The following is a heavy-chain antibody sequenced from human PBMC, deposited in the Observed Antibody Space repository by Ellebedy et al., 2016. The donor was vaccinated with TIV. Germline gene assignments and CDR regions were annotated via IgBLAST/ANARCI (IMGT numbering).Heavy chain of an antibody. CDR2: VRQDGSEI. D-gene: IGHD1-26*01. J-gene: IGHJ4*02. CDR3: AREGSGNFYYFQY. V-gene: IGHV3-7*03. Sequence: GGSLRLSXAASGFTFSTFWMSWVRQAPGKGLEWVANVRQDGSEIHYVDSVKGRFTISRDNAKNSLYLQMNSLRAEDTAVYYCAREGSGNFYYFQYWGQGTLVTVSS. CDR1: GFTFSTFW.